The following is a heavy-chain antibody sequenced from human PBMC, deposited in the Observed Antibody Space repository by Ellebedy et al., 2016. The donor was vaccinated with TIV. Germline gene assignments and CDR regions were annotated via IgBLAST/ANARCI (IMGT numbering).Heavy chain of an antibody. D-gene: IGHD3-10*01. CDR2: VLYDGSNK. J-gene: IGHJ6*02. CDR3: VRSQGTYIGSPGDA. Sequence: GGSLRLSCTASGFIFSSYGMHWVRQSPGKGLEWLAFVLYDGSNKYYADAVKGRFIISRDNSKNMLFLQMNSLRPEDTAVYYCVRSQGTYIGSPGDAWGQGTTVIVSS. CDR1: GFIFSSYG. V-gene: IGHV3-30*02.